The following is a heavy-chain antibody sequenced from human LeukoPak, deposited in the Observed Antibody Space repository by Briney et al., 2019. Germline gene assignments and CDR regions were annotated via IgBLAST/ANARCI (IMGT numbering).Heavy chain of an antibody. J-gene: IGHJ4*02. D-gene: IGHD3-3*01. CDR2: IYNGGST. CDR1: GFTVSSNY. V-gene: IGHV3-53*01. CDR3: AIEWLGIDY. Sequence: GVSLRLSCAASGFTVSSNYMSWVRQAPGKGLEWVSVIYNGGSTYYADSVKGRFTISRDNSENTLYLQMNSLRAEDTAVYYCAIEWLGIDYWGQGTLVTVSS.